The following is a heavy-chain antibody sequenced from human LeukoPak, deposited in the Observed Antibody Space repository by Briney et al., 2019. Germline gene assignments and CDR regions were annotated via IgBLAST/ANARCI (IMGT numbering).Heavy chain of an antibody. D-gene: IGHD5-18*01. CDR3: ASDGSGGYSYGYYYYYYMDV. CDR2: INPIFGTA. J-gene: IGHJ6*03. CDR1: RRTFSSYA. V-gene: IGHV1-69*06. Sequence: SVKVSCKASRRTFSSYAISWVRQAPGQGLEWMGRINPIFGTANYAQKFQGRVTITADKSTSTAYMELSSLRSEDTAVYYCASDGSGGYSYGYYYYYYMDVWGKGTTVTVSS.